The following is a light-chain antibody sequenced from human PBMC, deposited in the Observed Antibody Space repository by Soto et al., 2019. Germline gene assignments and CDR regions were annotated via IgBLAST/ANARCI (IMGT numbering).Light chain of an antibody. CDR1: QSVSSY. CDR3: QQYNNWPFIT. CDR2: DAS. V-gene: IGKV3-11*01. Sequence: EIVLKQSPATLSLSPGERATLPCRASQSVSSYLAWYQQKTGQTPRLLIYDASNRATGIQARFSGSGSGTDFTLTISSLQSEDFAVYYCQQYNNWPFITFGQLTRLEIK. J-gene: IGKJ5*01.